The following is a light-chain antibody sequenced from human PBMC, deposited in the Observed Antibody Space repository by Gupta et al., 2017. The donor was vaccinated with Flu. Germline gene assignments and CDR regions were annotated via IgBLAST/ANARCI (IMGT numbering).Light chain of an antibody. CDR1: SRYIVTYNE. Sequence: VTISCAGTSRYIVTYNEGAWYKKHPGTAPKLMIENDPKRPSGVLERLAGSQSGNSASRSVSVLRAEDEAEDLCIPSAGTRLSYVFGTGTKVTVL. CDR2: NDP. V-gene: IGLV2-8*01. CDR3: IPSAGTRLSYV. J-gene: IGLJ1*01.